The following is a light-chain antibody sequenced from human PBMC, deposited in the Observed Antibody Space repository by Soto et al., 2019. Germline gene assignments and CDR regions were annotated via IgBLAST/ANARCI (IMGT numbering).Light chain of an antibody. CDR3: LLYYDGGQLV. CDR1: TGPVTRGYS. Sequence: QTVVTQEPSLTVSPGGTITLTCASSTGPVTRGYSPNWFQQKPGQAPRPLIYSTTNRHSWTPARFSGSLLGGKAALTLSGVQPEDEADYYCLLYYDGGQLVFGGGTKLTVL. V-gene: IGLV7-43*01. CDR2: STT. J-gene: IGLJ2*01.